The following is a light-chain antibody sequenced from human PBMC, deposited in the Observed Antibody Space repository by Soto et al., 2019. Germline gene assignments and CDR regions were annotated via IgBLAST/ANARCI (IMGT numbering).Light chain of an antibody. J-gene: IGKJ1*01. CDR2: DAS. CDR3: QQRSNWPRT. V-gene: IGKV3-11*01. CDR1: QSVSSF. Sequence: EIVLTQSPATLSLSPGERATLSCRASQSVSSFLAWYQQKPGQAPRLLIYDASSRATGIPARFSGSGSGTDFTLTISSLEPEDFAVYYCQQRSNWPRTCGQGTKVDIK.